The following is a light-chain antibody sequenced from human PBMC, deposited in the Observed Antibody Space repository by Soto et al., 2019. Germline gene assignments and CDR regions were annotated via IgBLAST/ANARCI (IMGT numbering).Light chain of an antibody. V-gene: IGKV3-11*01. Sequence: EIVLTQSPATLFLSPGERATLSCRASPRVSTFLAWFQQKPGQAPRLLIYDASNRATGVPARFSGSGSGTDFTLTISSLEPEDFVVYYCQQRSAWPLTFGGGTKVEIK. J-gene: IGKJ4*01. CDR2: DAS. CDR3: QQRSAWPLT. CDR1: PRVSTF.